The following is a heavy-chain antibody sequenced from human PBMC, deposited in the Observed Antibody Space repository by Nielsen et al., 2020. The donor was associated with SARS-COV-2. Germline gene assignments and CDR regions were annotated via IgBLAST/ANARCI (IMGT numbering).Heavy chain of an antibody. D-gene: IGHD5-24*01. Sequence: GGSLRLSCAASGFTFSSYAMHWVRQAPGKGLEWVAVISYDGSNKYYADSVKGRFTISRDNSKNTLYLQMNSLRAEDTAVYYCARERRDGYRELAGDAFDIWGQGTMVTVSS. CDR2: ISYDGSNK. CDR3: ARERRDGYRELAGDAFDI. V-gene: IGHV3-30-3*01. CDR1: GFTFSSYA. J-gene: IGHJ3*02.